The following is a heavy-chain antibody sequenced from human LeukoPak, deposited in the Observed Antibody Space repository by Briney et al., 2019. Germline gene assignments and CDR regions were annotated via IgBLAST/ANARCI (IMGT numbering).Heavy chain of an antibody. D-gene: IGHD3-10*01. CDR1: GFTFSSYA. CDR3: AKGRDRYYGSGSSIY. J-gene: IGHJ4*02. V-gene: IGHV3-23*01. CDR2: ISGSGGST. Sequence: PGGSLRLSCAASGFTFSSYAMSWVRQAPGKGLEWVSAISGSGGSTYCADSVKGRFTISRDNSKNTLYLQMNSLRAEDTAVYYYAKGRDRYYGSGSSIYWGQGTLVTVSS.